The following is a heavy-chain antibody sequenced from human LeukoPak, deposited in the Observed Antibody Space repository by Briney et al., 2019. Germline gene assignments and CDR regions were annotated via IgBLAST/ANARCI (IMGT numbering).Heavy chain of an antibody. CDR1: GFTFSSYS. J-gene: IGHJ4*02. CDR2: ISSSSSYI. D-gene: IGHD2-2*01. Sequence: GGSLRLSCAASGFTFSSYSMNWVRQAPGKGLEWVSSISSSSSYIYYADSVKGRFTISRDNAKNSLYLQMNSPRAEDTAVYYCARNPPSKIVVVPAATDYWGQGTLVTVSS. V-gene: IGHV3-21*01. CDR3: ARNPPSKIVVVPAATDY.